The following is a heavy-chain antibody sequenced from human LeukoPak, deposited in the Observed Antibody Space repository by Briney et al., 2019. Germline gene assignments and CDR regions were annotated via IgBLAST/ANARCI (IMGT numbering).Heavy chain of an antibody. CDR2: INPSGGST. CDR1: GYTFTSYY. CDR3: AGAGITMIVVVHDAFDI. Sequence: ASVKVSCKASGYTFTSYYMHWVRQAPGQGREWMGIINPSGGSTSYAQKFQGRVTMTRDTSISTAYMEPSRLRSDDTAVYYCAGAGITMIVVVHDAFDIWGQGTMVTVSS. V-gene: IGHV1-46*01. J-gene: IGHJ3*02. D-gene: IGHD3-22*01.